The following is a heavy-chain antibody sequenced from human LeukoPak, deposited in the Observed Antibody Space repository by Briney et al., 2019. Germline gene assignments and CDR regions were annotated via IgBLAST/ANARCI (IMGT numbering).Heavy chain of an antibody. CDR3: ARAEGWKRDGYNALDY. V-gene: IGHV3-21*01. D-gene: IGHD5-24*01. CDR2: ISLSSTYI. J-gene: IGHJ4*02. Sequence: PGGSLRLSCAASGFTFSTYTMNRVRQAPGKGLEWVSSISLSSTYIYYADSVKGRFTISRDNAKNSLYLQMNSLRAEDTAVYYCARAEGWKRDGYNALDYWGQGTLVTVSS. CDR1: GFTFSTYT.